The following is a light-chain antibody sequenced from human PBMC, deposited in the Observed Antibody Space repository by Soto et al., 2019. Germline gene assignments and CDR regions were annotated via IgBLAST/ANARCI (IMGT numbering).Light chain of an antibody. V-gene: IGLV2-14*01. CDR3: SSYTRSTTHV. Sequence: QSALTQPASVSGSPGQSITISCTGTSGDIGSYNYVSWFQHHPGKAPKLILFAVSDRPSGVSNRFSGSRSGNTASLTISGLQPEDEATYYCSSYTRSTTHVFGTGTKVTVL. CDR1: SGDIGSYNY. J-gene: IGLJ1*01. CDR2: AVS.